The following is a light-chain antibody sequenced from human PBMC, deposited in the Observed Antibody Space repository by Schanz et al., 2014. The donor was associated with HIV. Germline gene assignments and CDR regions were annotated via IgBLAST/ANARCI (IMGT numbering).Light chain of an antibody. CDR3: QQYYSTPPT. CDR1: QSVLYRSSNKNY. CDR2: WAS. Sequence: DIVMTQSPDSLAVSLGERATINCKSSQSVLYRSSNKNYLAWYQQKPGQPPKLLIYWASTRESGVPDRFSCSGSGTDFTLTISSLQAEDVAVYYCQQYYSTPPTFGGGTKVEIK. J-gene: IGKJ4*01. V-gene: IGKV4-1*01.